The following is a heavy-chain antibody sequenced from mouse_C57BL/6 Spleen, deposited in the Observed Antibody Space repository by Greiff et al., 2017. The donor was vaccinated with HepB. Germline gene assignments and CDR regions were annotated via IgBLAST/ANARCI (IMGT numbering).Heavy chain of an antibody. J-gene: IGHJ3*01. CDR1: GFTFSSYA. CDR2: ISDGGSYT. D-gene: IGHD2-3*01. V-gene: IGHV5-4*01. Sequence: EVQVVESGGGLVKPGGSLKLSCAASGFTFSSYAMSWVRQTPEKSLEWVATISDGGSYTYYPDNVKGRFTISRDNAKNNLYLQMSHLKSEDTAMYYCVDGYYEGFAYWGQGTLVTVSA. CDR3: VDGYYEGFAY.